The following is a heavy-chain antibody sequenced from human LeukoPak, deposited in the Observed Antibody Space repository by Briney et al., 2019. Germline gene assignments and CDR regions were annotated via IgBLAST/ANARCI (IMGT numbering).Heavy chain of an antibody. V-gene: IGHV5-51*01. Sequence: GESLKISCKGSGYSCTSYWICCVRQMPGKGLEWMGIIYPGDSDTRYSPSFQGQVTISADKSISTAYLQWTSLKASDTATYYCARRPTYDSSGYYPNWFDPWGQGTLVTVSS. CDR2: IYPGDSDT. D-gene: IGHD3-22*01. CDR1: GYSCTSYW. CDR3: ARRPTYDSSGYYPNWFDP. J-gene: IGHJ5*02.